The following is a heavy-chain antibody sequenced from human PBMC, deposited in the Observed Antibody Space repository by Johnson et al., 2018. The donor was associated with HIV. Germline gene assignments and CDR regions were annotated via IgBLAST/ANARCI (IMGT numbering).Heavy chain of an antibody. D-gene: IGHD3-16*01. CDR2: IYSGGNT. V-gene: IGHV3-NL1*01. CDR1: GITFSSYG. CDR3: AKDRRGGAGAFDI. J-gene: IGHJ3*02. Sequence: QVQLVESGGGVVQPGGSLRLSCAASGITFSSYGMHWVRQAPGKGLEWVSVIYSGGNTYYADSVKGRFTISRDNAKNSLYLQMNSLRAEDTAVYYCAKDRRGGAGAFDIWGQGTVVTVSS.